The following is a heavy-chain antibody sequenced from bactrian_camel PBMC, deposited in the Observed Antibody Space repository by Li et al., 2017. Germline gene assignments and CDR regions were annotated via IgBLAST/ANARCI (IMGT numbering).Heavy chain of an antibody. J-gene: IGHJ4*01. CDR1: GFIFSSYW. V-gene: IGHV3S1*01. Sequence: QVQLVESGGGLVQPGGSLRLSCAASGFIFSSYWMYWVRQAPGKGLEMVSSISADGRTIRYEESVEGRFTISRDDAKNTVYLQMTSLKPEDTAMYRCKKDDLLGQGTQVTVS. CDR2: ISADGRTI.